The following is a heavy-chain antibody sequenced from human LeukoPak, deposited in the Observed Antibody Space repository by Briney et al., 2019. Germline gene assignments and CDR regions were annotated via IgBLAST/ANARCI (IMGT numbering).Heavy chain of an antibody. CDR2: ISSSSSYT. J-gene: IGHJ4*02. V-gene: IGHV3-11*06. D-gene: IGHD3-10*01. CDR3: ARDRGGYYFDY. CDR1: GFTFSDYY. Sequence: GGSLRLSCAASGFTFSDYYMSWIRQAPGKGLEWVSYISSSSSYTNYADPVKGRFTISRDNAKNSLYLQMNSLRAEDTAVYYCARDRGGYYFDYWGQGTLVTVSS.